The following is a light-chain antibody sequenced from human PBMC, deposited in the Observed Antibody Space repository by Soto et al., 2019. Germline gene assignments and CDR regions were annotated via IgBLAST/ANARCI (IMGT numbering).Light chain of an antibody. CDR2: DAS. CDR1: QDISKN. V-gene: IGKV1-33*01. J-gene: IGKJ5*01. CDR3: QQYDNLLPIT. Sequence: IQMTQSPSSLSASVGDRVTITCQASQDISKNLNWYQQKPGKAPKLLIYDASSLQTGVPSRFXRSGSATHFTFTISSPQPEDVATYYCQQYDNLLPITFGQGTRLEIK.